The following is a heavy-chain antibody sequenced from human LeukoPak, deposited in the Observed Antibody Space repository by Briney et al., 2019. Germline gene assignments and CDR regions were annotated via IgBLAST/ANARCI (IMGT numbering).Heavy chain of an antibody. CDR3: GIGGSTSSEDWFDP. Sequence: ASVKVSCKASGGTFSSYAISWVRQAPGQGLEWMGGIIPIFGTANYAQKFQGRVTITADESTSTAYMELSSLRSEDTAVYYCGIGGSTSSEDWFDPWGQGTLVTVSS. D-gene: IGHD2-2*01. CDR2: IIPIFGTA. V-gene: IGHV1-69*01. J-gene: IGHJ5*02. CDR1: GGTFSSYA.